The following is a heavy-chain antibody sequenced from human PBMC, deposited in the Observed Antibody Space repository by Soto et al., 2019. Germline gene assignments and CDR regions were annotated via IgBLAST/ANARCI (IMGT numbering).Heavy chain of an antibody. D-gene: IGHD3-9*01. Sequence: XXSLRLSYAASGFTFSSYGMHWVPQAPGKGLEWVAVISYDGSNKYYADSVKGRFTISRDNSKNTLYLQMNSLRAEDTAVYYCARGGYNYDILTGPDYWGQGTWSPSPQ. V-gene: IGHV3-30*03. CDR2: ISYDGSNK. J-gene: IGHJ4*02. CDR1: GFTFSSYG. CDR3: ARGGYNYDILTGPDY.